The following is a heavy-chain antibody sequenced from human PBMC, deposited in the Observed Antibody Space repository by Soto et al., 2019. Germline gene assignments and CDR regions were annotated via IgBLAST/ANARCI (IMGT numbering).Heavy chain of an antibody. J-gene: IGHJ5*02. CDR3: ARGPLGRGGYNWFDP. Sequence: QVQLVQSGAEVKKPGSSVKVSCKASGGTFSSYAISWVRPAPGQGLEWMGGIIPIFGTANYAQKFQGRVTSTADESTSTAYREQSSLRSEDTAVYYCARGPLGRGGYNWFDPWGQGTLVTVSS. CDR1: GGTFSSYA. V-gene: IGHV1-69*01. D-gene: IGHD3-16*01. CDR2: IIPIFGTA.